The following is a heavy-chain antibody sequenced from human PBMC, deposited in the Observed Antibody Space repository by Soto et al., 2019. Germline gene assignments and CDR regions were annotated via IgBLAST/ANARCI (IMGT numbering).Heavy chain of an antibody. CDR3: VRDWQLAP. V-gene: IGHV1-18*01. D-gene: IGHD1-1*01. Sequence: QVQLVQSGDEVKKTGASVKVSCRASGYTLTNYGISWVRQAPGQGLFWMGWISGHNGNTLYAQNVQGSLTLTIDTSTHTAYMELMSLKIADTAMYYCVRDWQLAPLGQGTLVTVAS. CDR1: GYTLTNYG. CDR2: ISGHNGNT. J-gene: IGHJ5*02.